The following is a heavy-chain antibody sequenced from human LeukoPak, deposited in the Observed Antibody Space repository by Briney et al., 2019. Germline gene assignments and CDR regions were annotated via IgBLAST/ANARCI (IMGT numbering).Heavy chain of an antibody. CDR3: AREGYSGNFGYYYYYYYMDV. CDR1: GYTFTSYY. D-gene: IGHD1-26*01. V-gene: IGHV1-46*01. J-gene: IGHJ6*03. CDR2: INPSGGST. Sequence: ASVKVSCKASGYTFTSYYMHWVRQAPGQGLEWMGIINPSGGSTSYAQKFQGRVTMTTDTTTSTAYMELRSLTSDDTAVYYCAREGYSGNFGYYYYYYYMDVWGKGTTVTISS.